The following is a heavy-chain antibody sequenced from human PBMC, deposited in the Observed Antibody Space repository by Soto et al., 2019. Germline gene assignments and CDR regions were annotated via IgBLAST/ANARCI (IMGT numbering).Heavy chain of an antibody. CDR2: ISSSSSYI. D-gene: IGHD3-3*01. Sequence: GGSLRLSCAASGFTFSSYSMNWVRQAPGKGLEWVSSISSSSSYIYYADSVKGRFTISRDNAKNSLYLQMNSLRAEDTAVYYCAKALRFLEWLPFTYYMDVWGKGTTVTVSS. V-gene: IGHV3-21*01. CDR1: GFTFSSYS. CDR3: AKALRFLEWLPFTYYMDV. J-gene: IGHJ6*03.